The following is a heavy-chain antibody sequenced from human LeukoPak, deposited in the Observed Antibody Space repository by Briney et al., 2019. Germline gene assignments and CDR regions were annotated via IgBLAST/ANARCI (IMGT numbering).Heavy chain of an antibody. J-gene: IGHJ4*02. CDR1: GLSFSTYS. V-gene: IGHV3-21*01. CDR2: ISSSSIYR. D-gene: IGHD6-13*01. CDR3: ARSPWGAAAGTPFDY. Sequence: GGSLRLSCAASGLSFSTYSMNWVRQAPGKGLEWVSSISSSSIYRYYADSVKGRFTISRDNAKKSLYLQMNSLRAEDTAVYYCARSPWGAAAGTPFDYWGQGTLVTVSS.